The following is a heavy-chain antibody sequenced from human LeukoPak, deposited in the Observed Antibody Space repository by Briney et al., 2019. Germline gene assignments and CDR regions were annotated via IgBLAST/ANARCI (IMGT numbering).Heavy chain of an antibody. Sequence: ASVKVSCKASGGTFSSYAISWVRQAPGQGLEWMGGIIPIFGTANYAQKLQGRVTMTTDTSTSTAYMELRSLRSDDTAVYYCARDLTNYDFWSGYYKGDYFDYWGQGTLVTVSS. D-gene: IGHD3-3*01. J-gene: IGHJ4*02. CDR1: GGTFSSYA. V-gene: IGHV1-69*05. CDR3: ARDLTNYDFWSGYYKGDYFDY. CDR2: IIPIFGTA.